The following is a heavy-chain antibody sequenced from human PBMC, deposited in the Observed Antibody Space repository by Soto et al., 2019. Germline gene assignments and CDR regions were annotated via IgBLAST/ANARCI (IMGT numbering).Heavy chain of an antibody. CDR1: GGSISSYY. D-gene: IGHD2-15*01. V-gene: IGHV4-59*08. CDR3: ARQGYCSGGSCYGFVYFDY. J-gene: IGHJ4*02. CDR2: IYYSGST. Sequence: SETLSLTCTVSGGSISSYYWSWIRQPPGKGLEWIGYIYYSGSTNYNPSLKSRVTISVDTSKNQFSLKLSSVTAADTAVYYCARQGYCSGGSCYGFVYFDYWGQGTLVTVSS.